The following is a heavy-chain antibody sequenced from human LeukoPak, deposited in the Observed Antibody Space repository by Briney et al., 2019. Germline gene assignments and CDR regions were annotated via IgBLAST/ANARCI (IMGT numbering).Heavy chain of an antibody. CDR1: GGTFSSYA. J-gene: IGHJ4*02. CDR2: IIPIFGTA. CDR3: AKNVDTAMATYDY. Sequence: SVKVSCKASGGTFSSYAISWVRQAPGQGLEWMGRIIPIFGTANYAQKFQGRVTITTDESTSTAYMELSSLRSEDTAVYYCAKNVDTAMATYDYWGRGTLVTVSS. D-gene: IGHD5-18*01. V-gene: IGHV1-69*05.